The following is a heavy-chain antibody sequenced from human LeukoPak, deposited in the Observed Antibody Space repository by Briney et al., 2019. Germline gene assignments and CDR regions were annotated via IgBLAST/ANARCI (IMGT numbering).Heavy chain of an antibody. J-gene: IGHJ4*02. V-gene: IGHV3-9*01. Sequence: GRSLRLSCAASGFTFDDYAMHWVRQAPGKGLEWVSGISWNSGSIGYADSVKGRFTISRDNAKNSLYLQMNSLRAEDTAVYYCARDLNYYDSSGYFDYWGQGTLVTVSS. CDR3: ARDLNYYDSSGYFDY. CDR2: ISWNSGSI. CDR1: GFTFDDYA. D-gene: IGHD3-22*01.